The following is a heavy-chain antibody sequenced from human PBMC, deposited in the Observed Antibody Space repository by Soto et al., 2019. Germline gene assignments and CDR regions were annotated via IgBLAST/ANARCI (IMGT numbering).Heavy chain of an antibody. CDR3: ARQIGYCSSTSCYAGGKHRFDP. Sequence: PGESLKISCKGSGYSFTSYWIGWVRHMPGKGLEWMGIIYPGASDTRYSPSFQGQVTISADKSISTAYLQWSSLKASDTAMYYCARQIGYCSSTSCYAGGKHRFDPWGQGTRVTVPS. V-gene: IGHV5-51*01. D-gene: IGHD2-2*01. CDR1: GYSFTSYW. CDR2: IYPGASDT. J-gene: IGHJ5*02.